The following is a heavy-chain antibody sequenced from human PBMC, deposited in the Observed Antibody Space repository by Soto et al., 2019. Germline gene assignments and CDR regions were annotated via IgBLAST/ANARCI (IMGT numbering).Heavy chain of an antibody. CDR3: AREGGSGSYYDAFDI. V-gene: IGHV4-59*01. D-gene: IGHD1-26*01. J-gene: IGHJ3*02. CDR2: TYYSGTT. Sequence: WTWFRQPPGKGLEWIGYTYYSGTTNYNPSLKSRVTISVDTSKNQFSLNLSSVTAADTAMYYCAREGGSGSYYDAFDIWGQGTMLTVSS.